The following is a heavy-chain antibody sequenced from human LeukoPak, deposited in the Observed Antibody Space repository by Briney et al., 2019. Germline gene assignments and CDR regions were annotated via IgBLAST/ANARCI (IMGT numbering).Heavy chain of an antibody. J-gene: IGHJ4*02. CDR1: GYTFTGYY. D-gene: IGHD2-2*02. CDR2: INPNSGGT. Sequence: ASVKVSCKASGYTFTGYYMHWVRQAPGQGLEWMGWINPNSGGTNYAQKFQGRVTITRDTSISTAYMEMSRLRSDDTAVYYCARYCSSTSCYKAFDYWGQGTLVTVSS. CDR3: ARYCSSTSCYKAFDY. V-gene: IGHV1-2*02.